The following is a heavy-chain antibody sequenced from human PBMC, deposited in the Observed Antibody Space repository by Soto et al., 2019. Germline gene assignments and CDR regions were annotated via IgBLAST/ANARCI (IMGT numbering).Heavy chain of an antibody. CDR2: ISYDERNK. CDR1: GFTFSSYG. Sequence: QVQLVESGGGVVQPGRSLRLSCAASGFTFSSYGMHWVRQAPGKGLEWVALISYDERNKYYADSVKGRFTISRDNSKNTLYLQMNSLRPEDTAVYYCANEGDDSSSSPLYYYYGMDVWGQGTTVTVSS. D-gene: IGHD6-6*01. CDR3: ANEGDDSSSSPLYYYYGMDV. V-gene: IGHV3-30*18. J-gene: IGHJ6*02.